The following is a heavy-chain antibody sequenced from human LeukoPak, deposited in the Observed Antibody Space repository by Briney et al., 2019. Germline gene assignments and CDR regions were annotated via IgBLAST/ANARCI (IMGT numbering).Heavy chain of an antibody. CDR2: ISSRGTTI. Sequence: GGSLRLSCAASGFTFSDYYMSWIRQAPGKGLEWVSYISSRGTTIYYADSVKGRFTISRDNAKNSLYLQMTSLRAEDTAVYYCAKDLVTGSLDYWGQGTLVTVSS. V-gene: IGHV3-11*01. CDR3: AKDLVTGSLDY. CDR1: GFTFSDYY. D-gene: IGHD3-10*01. J-gene: IGHJ4*02.